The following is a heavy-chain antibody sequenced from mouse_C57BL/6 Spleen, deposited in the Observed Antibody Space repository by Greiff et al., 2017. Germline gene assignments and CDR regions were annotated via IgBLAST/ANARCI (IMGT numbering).Heavy chain of an antibody. CDR2: LSDGGSYT. CDR3: ARDRDYYSNYDDMDY. Sequence: DVKLVESGGGLVKPGGSLKFSCAASGFTFSSYAMSWVRQTPEKRLEWVATLSDGGSYTNYPDNVKGRFTISKDNAKNNPYLQMSHLKSEDTAMYYCARDRDYYSNYDDMDYWGQGTSVTVSS. V-gene: IGHV5-4*01. D-gene: IGHD2-5*01. J-gene: IGHJ4*01. CDR1: GFTFSSYA.